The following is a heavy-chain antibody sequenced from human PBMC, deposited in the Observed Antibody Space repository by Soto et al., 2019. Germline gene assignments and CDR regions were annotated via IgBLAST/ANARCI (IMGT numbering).Heavy chain of an antibody. CDR3: ATAPGPY. CDR2: IYHSGST. J-gene: IGHJ4*02. CDR1: GGSISSGCYS. V-gene: IGHV4-30-2*01. Sequence: SSETLSLTCAVSGGSISSGCYSWSWIRQPPGKGLEWIGYIYHSGSTYYNLSLKSRVTISVDRSKNQFSLKLSSVTAADTAVYYCATAPGPYWGQGTLVTVS.